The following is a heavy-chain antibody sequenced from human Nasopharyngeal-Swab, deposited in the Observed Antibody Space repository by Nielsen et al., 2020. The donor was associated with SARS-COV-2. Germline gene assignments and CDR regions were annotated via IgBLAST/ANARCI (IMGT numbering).Heavy chain of an antibody. D-gene: IGHD1-26*01. V-gene: IGHV4-59*01. Sequence: SETLSLTCTVSGGSISSYYWSWIRQPPGKGLEWIGYIYYSGSTNYNPSLKSRVTISVDTSKNQFSLKLSSVTAADTAVYYCARGGGFYDGFDIWGQGTMVSVSS. CDR2: IYYSGST. CDR3: ARGGGFYDGFDI. J-gene: IGHJ3*02. CDR1: GGSISSYY.